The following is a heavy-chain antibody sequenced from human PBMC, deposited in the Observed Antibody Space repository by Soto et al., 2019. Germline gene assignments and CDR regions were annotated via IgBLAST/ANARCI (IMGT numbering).Heavy chain of an antibody. V-gene: IGHV3-30-3*01. CDR1: GFTFSSYA. CDR2: ISYDGSNK. Sequence: GGSLRLSCAASGFTFSSYAMHWVRQAPGKGLEWVAVISYDGSNKYYADSVKGRFTISRDNSKNTLYLQMNSLRAEDTAVYYCARGSEVTYYSDRSGYYPPDYCGQAPLLTVSS. D-gene: IGHD3-22*01. CDR3: ARGSEVTYYSDRSGYYPPDY. J-gene: IGHJ4*02.